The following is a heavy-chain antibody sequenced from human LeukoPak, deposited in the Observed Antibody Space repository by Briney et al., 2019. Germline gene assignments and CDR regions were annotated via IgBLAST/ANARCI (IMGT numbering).Heavy chain of an antibody. Sequence: ASVKVSCKASGYTFTGYYMHWVRQAPGQGLEWMGWINPNSGGTNYAQKFQGRVTMTRDTSIRTAYLELSRLRSDDTAVYYCARADSSSWYMGVDYWGQGTLVTVSS. D-gene: IGHD6-13*01. V-gene: IGHV1-2*02. CDR3: ARADSSSWYMGVDY. J-gene: IGHJ4*02. CDR1: GYTFTGYY. CDR2: INPNSGGT.